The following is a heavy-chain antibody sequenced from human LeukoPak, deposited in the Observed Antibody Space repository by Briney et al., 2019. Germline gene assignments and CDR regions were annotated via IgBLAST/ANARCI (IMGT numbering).Heavy chain of an antibody. Sequence: VASVKVSCKASGYTFTSYDINWVRQATGQGLEWMGWMNYNSGNTGYAQKFQGRVTMTRNTSISTAYMELSSLRSEDTAVYYCARGYSNYDFDYYYYMDVWGKGTTVTVSS. CDR2: MNYNSGNT. CDR1: GYTFTSYD. CDR3: ARGYSNYDFDYYYYMDV. V-gene: IGHV1-8*01. D-gene: IGHD4-11*01. J-gene: IGHJ6*03.